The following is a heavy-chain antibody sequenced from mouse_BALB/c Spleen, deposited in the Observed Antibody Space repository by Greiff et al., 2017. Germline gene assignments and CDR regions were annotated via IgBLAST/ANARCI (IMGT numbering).Heavy chain of an antibody. CDR2: IDPETGGT. Sequence: QVQLQQSGAELVRPGASVTLSCKASGYTFTDYEMHWVKQTPVHGLEWIGAIDPETGGTAYNQKFKGKATLTADKSSSTAYMELRSLTSEDSAVYYCTRSTMITDEVWGAGTTGTVSS. CDR1: GYTFTDYE. D-gene: IGHD2-4*01. J-gene: IGHJ1*01. V-gene: IGHV1-15*01. CDR3: TRSTMITDEV.